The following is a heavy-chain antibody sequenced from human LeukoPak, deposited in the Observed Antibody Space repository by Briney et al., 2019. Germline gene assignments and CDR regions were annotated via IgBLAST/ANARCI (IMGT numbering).Heavy chain of an antibody. J-gene: IGHJ5*02. CDR3: AVHLPGDYLDP. D-gene: IGHD4-17*01. V-gene: IGHV1-8*01. CDR2: MNPDSGNT. Sequence: ASVKVSCKASGYTFTIYDINWVRQAAGQGLEWMGWMNPDSGNTDFAQKFQGRVTMTRNTSISTAYMELSSLASEDTAVYYCAVHLPGDYLDPWGQGTLVTVSS. CDR1: GYTFTIYD.